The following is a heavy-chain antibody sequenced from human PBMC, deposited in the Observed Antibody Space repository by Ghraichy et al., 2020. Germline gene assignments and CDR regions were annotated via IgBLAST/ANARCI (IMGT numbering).Heavy chain of an antibody. CDR2: VSSAGSVT. D-gene: IGHD3-10*01. Sequence: GGSLRLSCEASGVTFSHHGMHWVRQAPGKGLEWVAVVSSAGSVTYYADSVKGRFTISRDNAKNSLYLQMNSLRTEDTAVYFCAKEGTLGVYSFDFWGQGTLVTVSS. V-gene: IGHV3-30*18. J-gene: IGHJ4*02. CDR1: GVTFSHHG. CDR3: AKEGTLGVYSFDF.